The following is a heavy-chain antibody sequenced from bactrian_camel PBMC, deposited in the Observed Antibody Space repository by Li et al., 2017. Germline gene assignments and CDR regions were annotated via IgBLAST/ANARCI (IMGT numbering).Heavy chain of an antibody. CDR2: VYTGDGKT. Sequence: VQLVESGGGLVQPGVSLRLSCAGSGFTFEHFWIGWVRQAPGKGLEWVSTVYTGDGKTYSADSVKGRFTISRDNTKNILYLQMNSLKSEDTALYYCAKDLFTDYARWGQGTQVTVS. D-gene: IGHD4*01. CDR3: AKDLFTDYAR. V-gene: IGHV3S1*01. CDR1: GFTFEHFW. J-gene: IGHJ4*01.